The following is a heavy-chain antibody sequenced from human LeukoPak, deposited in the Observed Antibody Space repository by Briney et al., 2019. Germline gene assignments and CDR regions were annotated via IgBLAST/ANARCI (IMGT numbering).Heavy chain of an antibody. J-gene: IGHJ4*02. CDR3: ARGYELLKGYFDY. D-gene: IGHD3-10*01. Sequence: AGRSLRLSCAASGFTFSSYGMHWVRQAPGKGLEWVAVIWYDGSNKYYADSVKGRFTISRDNSKNTLYLQMNSLRAEDTAVYYCARGYELLKGYFDYWGQGTLVTVSS. V-gene: IGHV3-33*01. CDR2: IWYDGSNK. CDR1: GFTFSSYG.